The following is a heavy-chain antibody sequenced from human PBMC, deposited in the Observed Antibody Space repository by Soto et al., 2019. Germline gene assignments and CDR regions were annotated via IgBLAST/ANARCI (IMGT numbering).Heavy chain of an antibody. V-gene: IGHV3-30*18. CDR2: ISYDGSKR. Sequence: GGSLRLSCVASGFTFMNHGMHWVRQAPGKGLEWVAIISYDGSKRYHTDSVKGRSTITRDNSQNTLYLQMNSLRAEDAAVYSCSKDTRDCSRISANPWNNWLDAWGRGTLVTVSS. D-gene: IGHD2-2*01. CDR1: GFTFMNHG. CDR3: SKDTRDCSRISANPWNNWLDA. J-gene: IGHJ5*02.